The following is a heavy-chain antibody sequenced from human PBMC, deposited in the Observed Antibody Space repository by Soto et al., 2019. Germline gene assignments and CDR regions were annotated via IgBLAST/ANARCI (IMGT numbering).Heavy chain of an antibody. CDR1: GGTFSSYA. Sequence: SVKVSCKASGGTFSSYAISWVRQAPGQGLEWMGGIIPIFGTANYAQKFQGRVTITADESTSTAYMELSSLRSEDTAVYYCATPTIRVPHYYYYYGMDVWGQGTTVTVSS. CDR3: ATPTIRVPHYYYYYGMDV. V-gene: IGHV1-69*13. J-gene: IGHJ6*02. CDR2: IIPIFGTA. D-gene: IGHD5-12*01.